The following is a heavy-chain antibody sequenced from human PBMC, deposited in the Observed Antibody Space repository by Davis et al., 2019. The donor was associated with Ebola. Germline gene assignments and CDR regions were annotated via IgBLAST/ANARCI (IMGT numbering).Heavy chain of an antibody. CDR3: ARDGRWLELQGDCFDY. V-gene: IGHV3-30-3*01. D-gene: IGHD5-24*01. J-gene: IGHJ4*02. CDR2: IAYDGSTK. Sequence: GGSLRLSCAASGFTFSSYTLHWVRQAPGKGLEWVAVIAYDGSTKFYADSVKGRFSISRDNSKKTLFLHMNSLRPEDTAVYYCARDGRWLELQGDCFDYWGQGTLVTVSS. CDR1: GFTFSSYT.